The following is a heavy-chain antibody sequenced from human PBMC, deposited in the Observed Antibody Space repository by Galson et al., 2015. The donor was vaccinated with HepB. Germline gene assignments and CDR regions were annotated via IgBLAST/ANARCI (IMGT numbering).Heavy chain of an antibody. J-gene: IGHJ5*02. CDR2: IIPILGIA. V-gene: IGHV1-69*04. D-gene: IGHD3-10*01. CDR3: ARDRGRQTPGPFDP. Sequence: KVSCKASGGTFSSYAISWVRQAPGQGLEWMGRIIPILGIANYAQKFQGRVTITADKSTSTAYMELSSLRSEDTAVYYCARDRGRQTPGPFDPWGQGTLVTVSS. CDR1: GGTFSSYA.